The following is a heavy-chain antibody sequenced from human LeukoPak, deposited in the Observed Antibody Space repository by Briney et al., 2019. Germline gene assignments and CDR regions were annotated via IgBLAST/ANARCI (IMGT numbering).Heavy chain of an antibody. CDR3: ARSQYSSSWGYYYYGMDV. V-gene: IGHV1-3*01. D-gene: IGHD6-13*01. J-gene: IGHJ6*02. CDR1: GYTFTCYA. CDR2: INAGNGNT. Sequence: ASLKFSCKASGYTFTCYAMQWVRQDPGQRLEWMGWINAGNGNTKYSQKFQGRVTITRDTSASTAYMELSSLRSEDTAVYYCARSQYSSSWGYYYYGMDVWGQGTTVTVSS.